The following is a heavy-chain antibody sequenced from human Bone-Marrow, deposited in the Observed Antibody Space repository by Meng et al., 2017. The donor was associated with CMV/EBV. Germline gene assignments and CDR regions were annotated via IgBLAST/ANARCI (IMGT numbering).Heavy chain of an antibody. J-gene: IGHJ4*02. D-gene: IGHD3-16*01. CDR2: VRYDATNT. Sequence: GGSLRLSCEASGFPFSSYGMHWVRQAPGKGLEWVAFVRYDATNTFYTDSVKGRFTISRDNSRDTLYLQMNSLRVEDTAVYYCSKDRFLNYWGQGTLVTVSS. V-gene: IGHV3-30*02. CDR1: GFPFSSYG. CDR3: SKDRFLNY.